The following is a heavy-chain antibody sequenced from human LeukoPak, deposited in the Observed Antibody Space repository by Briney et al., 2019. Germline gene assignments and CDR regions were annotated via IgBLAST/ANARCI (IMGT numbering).Heavy chain of an antibody. CDR3: AKSANYYDSSRYLDY. CDR2: ISWNSGSI. Sequence: GGSLRLSCAASGFTFDDYAMHWVRQAPGKGLEWVSGISWNSGSIGYADSVKGRFTISRDNAKNYLYLQMNSLRAEDTALYYCAKSANYYDSSRYLDYWGQGTLVTVSS. CDR1: GFTFDDYA. V-gene: IGHV3-9*01. J-gene: IGHJ4*02. D-gene: IGHD3-22*01.